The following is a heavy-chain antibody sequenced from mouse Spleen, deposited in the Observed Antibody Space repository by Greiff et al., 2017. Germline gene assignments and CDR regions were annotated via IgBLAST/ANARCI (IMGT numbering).Heavy chain of an antibody. Sequence: VQLQQSGAELVRPGTSVKVSCKASGYAFTNYLIEWVKQRPGQGLEWIGVINPGSGGTNYNEKFKGKATLTADKSSSTAYMQLSSLTSEDSAVYFCARGGGLRRGFAYWGQGTLVTVSA. V-gene: IGHV1-54*01. J-gene: IGHJ3*01. CDR1: GYAFTNYL. CDR2: INPGSGGT. D-gene: IGHD2-4*01. CDR3: ARGGGLRRGFAY.